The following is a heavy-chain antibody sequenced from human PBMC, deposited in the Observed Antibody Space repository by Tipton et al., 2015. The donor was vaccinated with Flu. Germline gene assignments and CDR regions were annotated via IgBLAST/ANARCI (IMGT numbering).Heavy chain of an antibody. CDR1: GFTFSSYS. CDR2: ISSSSSTI. J-gene: IGHJ6*03. CDR3: ARDGFLPIFGYYYYYMDV. V-gene: IGHV3-48*04. Sequence: GSLRLSCAASGFTFSSYSMNWVRQAPGKGLEWVSYISSSSSTIYYADSVKGRFTISRDNAKNSLYLQMNSLRAEDTAVYYCARDGFLPIFGYYYYYMDVWGKGTTVTVSS. D-gene: IGHD3-3*01.